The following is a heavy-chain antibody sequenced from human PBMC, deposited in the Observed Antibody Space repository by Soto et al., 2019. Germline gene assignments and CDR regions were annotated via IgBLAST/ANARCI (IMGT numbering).Heavy chain of an antibody. Sequence: QVQLVQSGAEVKKPGASVKVSCKASGYTFTNFGISWVRQAPGQGLEWMGWISAYNGNTNYAQKFQGRITMTTDTSTSTAYMDVRGLRFDDTAVYFCARGGTPNDYWGQGTLVTVSS. J-gene: IGHJ4*02. CDR1: GYTFTNFG. V-gene: IGHV1-18*01. CDR3: ARGGTPNDY. D-gene: IGHD3-16*01. CDR2: ISAYNGNT.